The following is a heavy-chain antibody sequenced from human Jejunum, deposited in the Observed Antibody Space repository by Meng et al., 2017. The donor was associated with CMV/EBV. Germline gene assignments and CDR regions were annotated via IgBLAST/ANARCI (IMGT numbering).Heavy chain of an antibody. CDR3: ARHLRDGYNYGTYSFAY. V-gene: IGHV4-39*01. CDR2: IYYSGNT. D-gene: IGHD5-24*01. J-gene: IGHJ4*02. CDR1: SSSGSSCY. Sequence: SSSGSSCYWGWIRQTPGKGLEWIGSIYYSGNTYYNPSLKSRVTISVATSKSQFSLKLSSVTAADTAVYYCARHLRDGYNYGTYSFAYWGRGTLVTVSS.